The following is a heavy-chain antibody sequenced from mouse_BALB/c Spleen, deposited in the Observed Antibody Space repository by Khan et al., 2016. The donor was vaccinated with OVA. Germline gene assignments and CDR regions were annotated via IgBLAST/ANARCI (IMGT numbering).Heavy chain of an antibody. Sequence: EVQLVESGGGLVQPGGSRKLSCAASGFTFSTYGMHWVRQAPEKGLEWVAYISGDSSTVYYADTVKGRFTISRDNPKNTLFLQMTSLMSEDTARYYCARSGGNFHWYFDVWGAGTSVTVSS. J-gene: IGHJ1*01. CDR2: ISGDSSTV. CDR1: GFTFSTYG. D-gene: IGHD2-1*01. V-gene: IGHV5-17*02. CDR3: ARSGGNFHWYFDV.